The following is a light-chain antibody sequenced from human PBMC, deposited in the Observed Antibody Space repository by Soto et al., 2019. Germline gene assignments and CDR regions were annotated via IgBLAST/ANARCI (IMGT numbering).Light chain of an antibody. Sequence: EIVLTQSPATLSLSPGERATLSCRASQSVSSYLAWYQQKPGQAPRLLIYDASNRATSIPARFSGSGSGTEFTLTISSLQSEDFAVYYCQQYNNWPWTFGQGTKVDI. CDR1: QSVSSY. J-gene: IGKJ1*01. V-gene: IGKV3-11*01. CDR2: DAS. CDR3: QQYNNWPWT.